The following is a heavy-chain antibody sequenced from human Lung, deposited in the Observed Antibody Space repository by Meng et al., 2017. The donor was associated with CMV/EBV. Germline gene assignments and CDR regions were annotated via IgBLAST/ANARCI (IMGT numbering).Heavy chain of an antibody. V-gene: IGHV3-74*01. CDR3: VRDGDHWNFDY. CDR1: GFTFSRYW. Sequence: GGSLRLXXAASGFTFSRYWMHWVRQTPEKGLVWVSRIKTDGTYSNYADYVKGRFTISRDNARNTLYLQMNSLRGEDTADYFCVRDGDHWNFDYWGQGTLVTVSS. J-gene: IGHJ4*02. D-gene: IGHD1-1*01. CDR2: IKTDGTYS.